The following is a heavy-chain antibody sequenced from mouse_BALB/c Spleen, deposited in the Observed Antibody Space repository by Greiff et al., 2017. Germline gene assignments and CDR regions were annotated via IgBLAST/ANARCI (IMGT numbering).Heavy chain of an antibody. CDR2: ISSGGST. Sequence: EVQLVESGGGLVKPGGSLKLSCAASGFTFSSYAMSWVRQTPEKRLEWVASISSGGSTYYPDSVKGRFTISRDNARNILYLQMSSLRSEDTAMYYCARGKDYYGSSYYAMDYWGQGTSVTVSS. CDR3: ARGKDYYGSSYYAMDY. J-gene: IGHJ4*01. V-gene: IGHV5-6-5*01. CDR1: GFTFSSYA. D-gene: IGHD1-1*01.